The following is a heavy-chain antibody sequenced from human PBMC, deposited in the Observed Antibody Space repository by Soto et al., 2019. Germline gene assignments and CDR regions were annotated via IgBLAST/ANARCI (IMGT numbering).Heavy chain of an antibody. V-gene: IGHV3-48*01. Sequence: GGSLRLSCAASGFTFSTYSMNWVRQAPGKGLEWISYISGSSGIMYYADSVKDRFTISRDNAKNSLYLQLTSLRAEDTAVYYCARDGVWVYYFDYWGQGTLVTVSS. D-gene: IGHD3-16*01. CDR1: GFTFSTYS. CDR2: ISGSSGIM. J-gene: IGHJ4*02. CDR3: ARDGVWVYYFDY.